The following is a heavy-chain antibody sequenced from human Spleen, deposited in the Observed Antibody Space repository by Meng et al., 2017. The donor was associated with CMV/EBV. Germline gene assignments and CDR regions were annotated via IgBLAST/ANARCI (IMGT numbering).Heavy chain of an antibody. CDR2: MNPNSGNT. CDR1: FTSYD. J-gene: IGHJ5*02. V-gene: IGHV1-8*02. Sequence: FTSYDINGVRQATGQGLEWMGWMNPNSGNTGYAQKFQGRVTMTRNTSISTAYMELSSLRSEDTAVYYCARGKYYDFWSGYRDNWFDPWGQGTLVTVSS. D-gene: IGHD3-3*01. CDR3: ARGKYYDFWSGYRDNWFDP.